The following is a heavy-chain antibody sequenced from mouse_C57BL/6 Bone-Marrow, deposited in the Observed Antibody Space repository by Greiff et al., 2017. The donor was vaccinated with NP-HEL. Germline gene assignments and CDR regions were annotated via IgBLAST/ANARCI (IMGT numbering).Heavy chain of an antibody. D-gene: IGHD2-5*01. CDR1: GYTFTDYE. V-gene: IGHV1-15*01. CDR2: IDPETGGT. Sequence: QVQLKQSGAELVRPGASVTLSCKASGYTFTDYEMHWVKQTPVHGLEWIGAIDPETGGTAYNQKFKGKAILTADKSSSTAYMELRSLTSEDSAVYYCTRGYYSIFDYWGQGTTLTVSS. CDR3: TRGYYSIFDY. J-gene: IGHJ2*01.